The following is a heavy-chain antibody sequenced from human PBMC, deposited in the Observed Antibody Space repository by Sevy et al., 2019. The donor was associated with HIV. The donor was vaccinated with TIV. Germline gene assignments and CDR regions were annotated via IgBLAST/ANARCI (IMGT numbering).Heavy chain of an antibody. CDR1: GFTFNKYA. J-gene: IGHJ6*02. D-gene: IGHD3-16*01. CDR3: ATHVDSLEASMIYGMVV. Sequence: GGSLRLSCEASGFTFNKYAMSWVRQAPGKGLEWVSTLSGSGSSTYYADSVRVRFTISRDNSRNTLYLEVDSLRFEDTAVYYCATHVDSLEASMIYGMVVWGQGTTVTVSS. CDR2: LSGSGSST. V-gene: IGHV3-23*01.